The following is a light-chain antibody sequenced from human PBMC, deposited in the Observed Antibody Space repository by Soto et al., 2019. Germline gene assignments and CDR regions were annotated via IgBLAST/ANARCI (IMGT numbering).Light chain of an antibody. CDR2: PHS. Sequence: EIVLTQSPGTLSLSLGEMATRSASAGWSITASYLAWSQHKPGQAPRLPIYPHSSRATGIQDRFSGSGSGTNFTLTISRLEPEYFAVYYWQHYGRSSYTVGQGPQLEI. V-gene: IGKV3-20*01. J-gene: IGKJ2*01. CDR1: WSITASY. CDR3: QHYGRSSYT.